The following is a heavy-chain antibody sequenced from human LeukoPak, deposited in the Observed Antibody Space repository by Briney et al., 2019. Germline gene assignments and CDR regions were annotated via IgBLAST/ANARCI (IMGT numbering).Heavy chain of an antibody. V-gene: IGHV3-11*06. CDR1: GFTFSDYY. J-gene: IGHJ1*01. CDR3: ASYSTVTLFQH. CDR2: ISSSSSYT. Sequence: GGSRRLSCAASGFTFSDYYMSWIRQAPGKGLEWVAYISSSSSYTNYADSVKGRFTISRDNAKNSLYLQMNSLRAEDTAVYYCASYSTVTLFQHWGQGTLVTVSS. D-gene: IGHD4-17*01.